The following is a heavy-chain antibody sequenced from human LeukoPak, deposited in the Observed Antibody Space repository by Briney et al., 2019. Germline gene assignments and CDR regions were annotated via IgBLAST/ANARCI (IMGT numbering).Heavy chain of an antibody. Sequence: SQTLSLTCTVSGGSISSGGFWNWIRQHPRKGLEWIGYIYHSGTTYYNPSLKSRVTISVDTSKNQFSLKLTSVTAADTAVYYCARVNSGSHWYFDLWGRGTLVTVSS. CDR2: IYHSGTT. CDR1: GGSISSGGF. V-gene: IGHV4-31*03. D-gene: IGHD3-10*01. J-gene: IGHJ2*01. CDR3: ARVNSGSHWYFDL.